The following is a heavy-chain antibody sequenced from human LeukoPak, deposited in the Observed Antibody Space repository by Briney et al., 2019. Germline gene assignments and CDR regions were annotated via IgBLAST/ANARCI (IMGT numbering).Heavy chain of an antibody. V-gene: IGHV3-48*04. CDR2: ISSSGSTK. J-gene: IGHJ4*02. CDR1: GFTFSSYG. D-gene: IGHD1-14*01. Sequence: PGGSLRLSCAASGFTFSSYGMHWVRQAPGKGLEWVSDISSSGSTKYYADSVKGRFTISRDNAKNSLFLQMNSLRAEDTAIYYCASGTQSDYWGQGTLVTVSS. CDR3: ASGTQSDY.